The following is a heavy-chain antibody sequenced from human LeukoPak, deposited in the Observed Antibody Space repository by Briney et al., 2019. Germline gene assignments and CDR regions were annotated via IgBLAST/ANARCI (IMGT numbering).Heavy chain of an antibody. CDR2: NYYSGNT. CDR1: GGSISSGCYY. V-gene: IGHV4-31*11. J-gene: IGHJ6*04. Sequence: SETLSLTCAVSGGSISSGCYYWSRSPQHPGRGLEWDGYNYYSGNTYYNPSLKSPVTISVDRSKNQFSLKPSAVTGAGTAVYYSATDNYGAGSPSGMDAWGKGTPVTVSS. D-gene: IGHD3-10*01. CDR3: ATDNYGAGSPSGMDA.